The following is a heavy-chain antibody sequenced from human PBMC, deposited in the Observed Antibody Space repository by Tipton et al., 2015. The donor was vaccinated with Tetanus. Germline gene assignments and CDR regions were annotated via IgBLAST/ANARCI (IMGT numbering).Heavy chain of an antibody. CDR3: AGVWFGDLFGVGAFDI. CDR1: GDSISTYC. CDR2: IYTSGST. V-gene: IGHV4-4*07. D-gene: IGHD3-10*01. J-gene: IGHJ3*02. Sequence: TLSLTCTVSGDSISTYCWNWVRQPAGKGPEWIGRIYTSGSTSGSTPYNPSPKSRATLSLDTSKSQFSLKLSSLTAADTAMYYCAGVWFGDLFGVGAFDIWGQGTMVTVSS.